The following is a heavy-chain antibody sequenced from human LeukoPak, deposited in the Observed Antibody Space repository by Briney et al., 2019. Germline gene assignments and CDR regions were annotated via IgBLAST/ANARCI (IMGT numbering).Heavy chain of an antibody. J-gene: IGHJ3*02. CDR3: ARVTYPIDHCSSTSCYAFDI. CDR1: GGPISSGGYY. D-gene: IGHD2-2*01. V-gene: IGHV4-30-2*01. Sequence: PSQTLSLTCTVSGGPISSGGYYWSWIRQPPGKGLEWIGYIYHSGSTNYNPSLKSRVTISVDTSKNQFSLKLSSVTAADTAVYYCARVTYPIDHCSSTSCYAFDIWGQGTMVTVSS. CDR2: IYHSGST.